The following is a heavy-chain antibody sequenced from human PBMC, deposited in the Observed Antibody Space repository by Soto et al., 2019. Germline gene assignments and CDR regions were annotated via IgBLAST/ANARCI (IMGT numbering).Heavy chain of an antibody. V-gene: IGHV3-23*01. J-gene: IGHJ4*02. CDR3: AKGRGGSGSLTPRVDF. D-gene: IGHD3-10*01. CDR2: ISGGGDTT. CDR1: GFTFNNYA. Sequence: EVQLLESGGGLVQPGGSLMLSCAASGFTFNNYAMTWVRQAPGKGLEWASAISGGGDTTSYADSVKGRFTVSRDGSKNTLYLQMSSLRAEDTALYYCAKGRGGSGSLTPRVDFWGQGTLVTVSS.